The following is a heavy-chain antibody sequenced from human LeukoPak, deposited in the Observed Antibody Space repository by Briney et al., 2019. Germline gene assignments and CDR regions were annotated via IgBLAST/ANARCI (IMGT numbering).Heavy chain of an antibody. Sequence: SVKVSCKASGGTFSSYAISWVRQAPGQGLEWMGRIIPILGIANYAQKFQGRVTITADKSTSTAYMELSSLRSEDTAVYYCARPEPLYGDHAFDIWGQGTMVTVSS. J-gene: IGHJ3*02. CDR3: ARPEPLYGDHAFDI. V-gene: IGHV1-69*04. CDR2: IIPILGIA. D-gene: IGHD4-17*01. CDR1: GGTFSSYA.